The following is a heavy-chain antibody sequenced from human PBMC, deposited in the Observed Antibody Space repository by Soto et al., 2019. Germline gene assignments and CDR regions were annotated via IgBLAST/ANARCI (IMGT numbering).Heavy chain of an antibody. CDR2: IYYSGST. CDR3: ASGLCSGGSCYSPN. Sequence: PSETLSFTCTVSGGSISSYYWSWIRQPPGKGLEWIGYIYYSGSTNSNPSLKSRVTISVDTSKNQFSLKLSSVTAADTAVYYCASGLCSGGSCYSPNWGQGTLVTVSS. D-gene: IGHD2-15*01. J-gene: IGHJ4*02. V-gene: IGHV4-59*01. CDR1: GGSISSYY.